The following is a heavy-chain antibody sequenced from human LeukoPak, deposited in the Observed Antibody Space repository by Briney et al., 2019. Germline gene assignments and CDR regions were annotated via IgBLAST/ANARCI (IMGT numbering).Heavy chain of an antibody. CDR3: ARDREGATETEEDAFDI. D-gene: IGHD1-26*01. V-gene: IGHV3-7*01. CDR2: IKQDGSEK. J-gene: IGHJ3*02. CDR1: GFTFSSYW. Sequence: GGSLRLSCAASGFTFSSYWMSWVRQAPGKGLEWVANIKQDGSEKYYVDSVKSRFTISRDNAKNSLYLQMNSLRAEDTAVYYCARDREGATETEEDAFDIWGQGTMVTVSS.